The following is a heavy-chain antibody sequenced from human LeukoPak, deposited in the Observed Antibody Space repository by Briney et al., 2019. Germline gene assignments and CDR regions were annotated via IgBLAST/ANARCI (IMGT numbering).Heavy chain of an antibody. J-gene: IGHJ6*03. D-gene: IGHD2-2*01. CDR3: ARRYCSSTSCYPTEYYYYYYMDV. Sequence: ASVKVSCKASGYTFTGYYMHWVRQAPGQGLEWMGWINPNSGGTNYAQKFQGRVTMTRDTSISTAYMELSRLRSDDTAVYYCARRYCSSTSCYPTEYYYYYYMDVWGKGTTVTVSS. V-gene: IGHV1-2*02. CDR1: GYTFTGYY. CDR2: INPNSGGT.